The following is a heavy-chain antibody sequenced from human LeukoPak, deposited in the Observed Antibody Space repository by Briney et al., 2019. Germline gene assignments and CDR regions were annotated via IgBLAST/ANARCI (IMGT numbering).Heavy chain of an antibody. J-gene: IGHJ4*02. CDR2: ISYSGST. V-gene: IGHV4-39*01. CDR3: ARHQYCSSATCYALGY. CDR1: SGSISSSSYY. Sequence: SETLSLTCTVSSGSISSSSYYCAWIRQPPGTGLEWIGSISYSGSTFYNPSLESRVTLSVDTSKNQFSLKLSSVTAADTAVYYCARHQYCSSATCYALGYWGQGTLVTVSS. D-gene: IGHD2-2*01.